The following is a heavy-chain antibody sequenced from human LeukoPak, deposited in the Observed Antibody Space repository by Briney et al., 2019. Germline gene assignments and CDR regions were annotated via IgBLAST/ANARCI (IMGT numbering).Heavy chain of an antibody. J-gene: IGHJ3*02. CDR2: IIPIFATA. CDR3: AVGVRGSGSYQIWGHAFDI. V-gene: IGHV1-69*13. CDR1: GGTFSSYV. D-gene: IGHD3-10*01. Sequence: AASVKVSCKASGGTFSSYVISWLRQAPGQGLEWVGGIIPIFATADYAQKFQGRVTITADESTSTAYMELSSLRSEDTAVYYCAVGVRGSGSYQIWGHAFDIWGQGTMVTVSS.